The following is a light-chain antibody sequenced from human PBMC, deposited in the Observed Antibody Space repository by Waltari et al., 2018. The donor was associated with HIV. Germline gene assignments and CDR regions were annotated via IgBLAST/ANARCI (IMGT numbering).Light chain of an antibody. CDR3: QQYSTLVT. Sequence: DIQMTQSPSTLSASVGDRVPLTCPASQIVGIWLAWYQQKPGKAPNILIYRASDLESGAPPRISASGSGTEFSLTISNMQPEDFGTYYCQQYSTLVTFGQGTKVEIK. CDR1: QIVGIW. CDR2: RAS. J-gene: IGKJ1*01. V-gene: IGKV1-5*03.